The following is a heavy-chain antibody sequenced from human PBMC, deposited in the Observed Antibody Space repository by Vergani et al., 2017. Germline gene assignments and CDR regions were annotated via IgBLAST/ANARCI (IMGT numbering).Heavy chain of an antibody. Sequence: QVQLVQSGAEVKKPGSSVKVSCKASGGTFSSCTISWVRQAPGQGLEWMGRIIPILGIANYAQKFQGRVTITADKSTSTAYMELSSLRSEDTAVYYCARGGLNAHRYDILTGYYMGFAEYFQHWGQGTLVTVSS. CDR1: GGTFSSCT. CDR2: IIPILGIA. CDR3: ARGGLNAHRYDILTGYYMGFAEYFQH. D-gene: IGHD3-9*01. J-gene: IGHJ1*01. V-gene: IGHV1-69*02.